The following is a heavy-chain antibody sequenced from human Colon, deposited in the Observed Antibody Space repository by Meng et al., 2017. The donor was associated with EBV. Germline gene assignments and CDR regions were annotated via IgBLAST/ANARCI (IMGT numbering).Heavy chain of an antibody. CDR2: IYHGGNN. CDR1: GATNSSNNW. Sequence: APLPGAVHGLVAPSGTLSLPCDVSGATNSSNNWWRWVRQPRGKGLEWIGEIYHGGNNNYNPSLKSRVTISVDRSNDQFSLSLSSVTAADTAVYYCARGNAYNAPSFDYWGQGTLVTVSS. J-gene: IGHJ4*02. V-gene: IGHV4-4*02. CDR3: ARGNAYNAPSFDY. D-gene: IGHD5-24*01.